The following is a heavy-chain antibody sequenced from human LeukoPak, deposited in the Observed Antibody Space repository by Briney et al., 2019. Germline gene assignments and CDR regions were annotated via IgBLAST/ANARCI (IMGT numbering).Heavy chain of an antibody. J-gene: IGHJ4*02. Sequence: SETLSLTCAVYGGSFSGYYWSWIRQPPGKGLEWIWEINHSGSTNYNPSLKSRATISVDTSKNQFSLKLSSVTAADTAVYYCARGPQPLSGRRNYFDYWGQGTLVTVSS. V-gene: IGHV4-34*01. CDR1: GGSFSGYY. CDR3: ARGPQPLSGRRNYFDY. D-gene: IGHD2-15*01. CDR2: INHSGST.